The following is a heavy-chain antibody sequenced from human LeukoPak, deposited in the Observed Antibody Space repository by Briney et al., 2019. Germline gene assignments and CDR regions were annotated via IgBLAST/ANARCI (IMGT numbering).Heavy chain of an antibody. CDR1: GLTFSSYS. J-gene: IGHJ6*04. CDR3: ARVSCSSTSCYAQYGMDV. V-gene: IGHV3-21*01. D-gene: IGHD2-2*01. Sequence: GGSLRLSCASSGLTFSSYSMSWVRQAPGKGLEWDSSISSSSSYIYYADSVKGQFTISRDNAKNSLYLQMNSLRAEDTAVYYCARVSCSSTSCYAQYGMDVWGKGTAVTVSA. CDR2: ISSSSSYI.